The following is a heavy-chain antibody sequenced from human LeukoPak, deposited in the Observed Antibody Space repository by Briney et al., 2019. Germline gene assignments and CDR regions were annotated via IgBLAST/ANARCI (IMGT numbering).Heavy chain of an antibody. Sequence: GGSLRLSCAASGLTFSSYGMHWVRQAPGKGLEWVAFIRYDGSNKYYADSVKGRFTISRDNSKNTLYLQMNSLRAEDTAVYYCAKGYLEWLLSSGGFDPWGQGTLVTVSS. V-gene: IGHV3-30*02. D-gene: IGHD3-3*01. CDR1: GLTFSSYG. CDR3: AKGYLEWLLSSGGFDP. J-gene: IGHJ5*02. CDR2: IRYDGSNK.